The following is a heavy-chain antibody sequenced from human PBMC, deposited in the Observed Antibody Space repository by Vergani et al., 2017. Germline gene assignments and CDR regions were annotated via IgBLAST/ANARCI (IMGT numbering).Heavy chain of an antibody. CDR1: GGSFSGYY. J-gene: IGHJ6*03. Sequence: QVQLQESGPGLVKPSQTLSLTCAVYGGSFSGYYWSWIRQPPGKGLEWIGEINHSGSTNYNPSLKSRVTISVDTSKNQFSLKLSSVTAADTAVYYCARVLSGQYRGYCSSTSCYKGLYYYYYMDVWGKGTTVTVSS. D-gene: IGHD2-2*02. V-gene: IGHV4-34*09. CDR3: ARVLSGQYRGYCSSTSCYKGLYYYYYMDV. CDR2: INHSGST.